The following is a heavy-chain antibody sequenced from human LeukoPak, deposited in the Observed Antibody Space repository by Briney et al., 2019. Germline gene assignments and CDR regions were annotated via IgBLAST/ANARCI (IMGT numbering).Heavy chain of an antibody. CDR2: ISYDGSNK. CDR1: GFTFRNYG. Sequence: GGSLRLSCAASGFTFRNYGMHWVRQAPGKGLKWVSLISYDGSNKYYLDSVKGRFTISRDNSKNTLYLQMNSLRAEDTAVYYRAKDGRTLDYYDSNDYINWFDSWGQGTLVTVSS. D-gene: IGHD3-22*01. J-gene: IGHJ5*01. V-gene: IGHV3-30*18. CDR3: AKDGRTLDYYDSNDYINWFDS.